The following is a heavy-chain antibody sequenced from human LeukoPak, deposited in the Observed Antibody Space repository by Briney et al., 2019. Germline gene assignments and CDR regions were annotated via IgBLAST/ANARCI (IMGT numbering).Heavy chain of an antibody. D-gene: IGHD3-9*01. CDR2: IKQDGSEK. J-gene: IGHJ4*02. CDR1: GFTFSSYW. Sequence: GGSLRLSCAASGFTFSSYWMSWVRQAPGKGLEWVANIKQDGSEKYYVDSVKGRFTISRDNAKNSLYLQMNSLRAEDTAVYYCARTYYDILTGYPLFDYWGQGTLVTVSS. CDR3: ARTYYDILTGYPLFDY. V-gene: IGHV3-7*01.